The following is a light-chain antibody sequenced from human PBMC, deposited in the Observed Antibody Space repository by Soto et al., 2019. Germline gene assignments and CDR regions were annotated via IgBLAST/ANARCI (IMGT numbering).Light chain of an antibody. CDR1: QSIGDS. V-gene: IGKV1-5*01. J-gene: IGKJ1*01. Sequence: IQMTQSHSTLSASVGDRFTITCRASQSIGDSLAWYQQKPGKAPYLLISDVSSLERGVPSRFSGSGSGTEFTLTISSMQPDDFATFYCQQYNGYSRTFGQGTKVDIK. CDR2: DVS. CDR3: QQYNGYSRT.